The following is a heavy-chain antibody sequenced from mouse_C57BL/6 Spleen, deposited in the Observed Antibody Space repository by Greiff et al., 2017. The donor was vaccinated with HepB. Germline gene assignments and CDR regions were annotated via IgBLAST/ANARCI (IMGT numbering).Heavy chain of an antibody. D-gene: IGHD2-5*01. CDR3: ARYRWSNYGYAMDY. CDR2: IRNKANGYTT. CDR1: GFTFTDYY. V-gene: IGHV7-3*01. J-gene: IGHJ4*01. Sequence: VQLQQSGGGLVQPGGSLSLSCAASGFTFTDYYMSWVRQPPGKALEWLGFIRNKANGYTTEYSASVKGRFTISRDNSQSILYLQMNALRAEDSATYYCARYRWSNYGYAMDYWGQGTSVTVSS.